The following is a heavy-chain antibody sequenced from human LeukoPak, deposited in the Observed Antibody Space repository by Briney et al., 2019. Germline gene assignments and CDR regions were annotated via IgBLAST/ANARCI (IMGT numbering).Heavy chain of an antibody. V-gene: IGHV4-34*01. Sequence: SETLSLTCAVYGGSFSGYYWSWIRQPPGKGLEWIGEINHSGSTNYNPSLKSRVTISVDTSKNQFSLKLSSVTAADTAVYYCARGNNDSLVAVAGYFDYWGQGTLVTVSS. CDR1: GGSFSGYY. D-gene: IGHD6-19*01. CDR2: INHSGST. CDR3: ARGNNDSLVAVAGYFDY. J-gene: IGHJ4*02.